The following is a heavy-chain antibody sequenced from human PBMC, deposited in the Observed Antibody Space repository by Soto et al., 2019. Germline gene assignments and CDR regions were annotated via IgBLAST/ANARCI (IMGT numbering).Heavy chain of an antibody. V-gene: IGHV3-48*01. Sequence: GGSLSLSSAASGFPFSSYSMNWVRQAPGKGPEWVSYISSSSSTIYYADSVKGRFTISRDNAKNSLYLQMNSLRAEDTAVYYCARHPERIAQIGWFDPWGQGTLVTVSS. J-gene: IGHJ5*02. CDR1: GFPFSSYS. D-gene: IGHD6-13*01. CDR3: ARHPERIAQIGWFDP. CDR2: ISSSSSTI.